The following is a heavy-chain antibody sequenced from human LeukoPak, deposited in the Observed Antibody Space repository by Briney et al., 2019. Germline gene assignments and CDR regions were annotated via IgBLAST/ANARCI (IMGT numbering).Heavy chain of an antibody. Sequence: GASVKVSCKASGFTSTSSAMQWVRQARGQRLEWIGWIVVGSGNTNYAQKFQERVTITRDMSTSTAYMELSSLRSEDTAVYYCAADFWSGYSPPYGMDVWGQGTTVTVSS. J-gene: IGHJ6*02. V-gene: IGHV1-58*02. D-gene: IGHD3-3*01. CDR2: IVVGSGNT. CDR1: GFTSTSSA. CDR3: AADFWSGYSPPYGMDV.